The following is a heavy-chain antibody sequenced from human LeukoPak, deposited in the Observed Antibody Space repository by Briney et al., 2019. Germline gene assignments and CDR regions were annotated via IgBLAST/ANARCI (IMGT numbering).Heavy chain of an antibody. V-gene: IGHV3-30*18. D-gene: IGHD4-17*01. CDR1: GFTFSGYG. CDR2: ISYDGSNK. Sequence: GGSLRLSCAASGFTFSGYGMHWVRQAPGKGLEWVAVISYDGSNKYYADSVKGRFTISRDNSKNTLYLQMNSLRAEDTAVYYCAKGVSTTVTTGFDYWGQGTLVTVSS. J-gene: IGHJ4*02. CDR3: AKGVSTTVTTGFDY.